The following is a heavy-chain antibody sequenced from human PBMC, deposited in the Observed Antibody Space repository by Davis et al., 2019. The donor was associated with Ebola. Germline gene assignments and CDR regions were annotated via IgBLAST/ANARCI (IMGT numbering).Heavy chain of an antibody. CDR3: THSMTTSDY. Sequence: GESLKISCAASGFTFSGSAMHWVRQASGKGLDWVGRIRSKANSYATAYAASMKGRFTISRDDSKNTAYLQMNSLKTEDTAVYYCTHSMTTSDYWGQGTLVTVSS. D-gene: IGHD4-11*01. V-gene: IGHV3-73*01. CDR1: GFTFSGSA. CDR2: IRSKANSYAT. J-gene: IGHJ4*02.